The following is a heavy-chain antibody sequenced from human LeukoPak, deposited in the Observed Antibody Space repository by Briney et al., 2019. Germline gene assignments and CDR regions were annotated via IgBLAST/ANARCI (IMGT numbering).Heavy chain of an antibody. Sequence: GGSLRLSCAASGFTFSSYTMHWVRQAPGKGLEWVAVISYDGSNKYYADSVKGRFTISRDNSKNTLYLQMNSLRAEDTAVYYCARDRAAAGPYYFDYWGQGTLVTVSS. D-gene: IGHD6-13*01. CDR1: GFTFSSYT. CDR3: ARDRAAAGPYYFDY. V-gene: IGHV3-30-3*01. CDR2: ISYDGSNK. J-gene: IGHJ4*02.